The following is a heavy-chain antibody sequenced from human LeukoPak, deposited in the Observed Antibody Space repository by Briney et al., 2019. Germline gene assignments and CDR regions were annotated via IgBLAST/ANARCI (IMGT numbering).Heavy chain of an antibody. CDR2: IWYDGSNK. Sequence: PGRSLRLSCAASGFTFSSYGMHWVRQAPGKGLEWVAVIWYDGSNKYYADSVKGRFTISRDNSKNTLYLQMNSLRAEDTAVYYCARGGTTVTNLDYWGQGTLVTVSS. J-gene: IGHJ4*02. V-gene: IGHV3-33*01. CDR3: ARGGTTVTNLDY. D-gene: IGHD4-11*01. CDR1: GFTFSSYG.